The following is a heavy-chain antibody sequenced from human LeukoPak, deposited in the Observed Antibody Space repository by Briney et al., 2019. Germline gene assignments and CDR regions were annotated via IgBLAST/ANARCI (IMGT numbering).Heavy chain of an antibody. Sequence: SETLSLTCTVSGGSISSSSYYWGWIRQPPGKGLEWIGSIYYSGSTYYNPSLKSRVTRSVDTSKNQFSLKLSSVTAADTAVYYCARLLVVRRILKRNWFDPWGQGTLVTVSS. CDR2: IYYSGST. CDR3: ARLLVVRRILKRNWFDP. J-gene: IGHJ5*02. V-gene: IGHV4-39*01. D-gene: IGHD3-10*01. CDR1: GGSISSSSYY.